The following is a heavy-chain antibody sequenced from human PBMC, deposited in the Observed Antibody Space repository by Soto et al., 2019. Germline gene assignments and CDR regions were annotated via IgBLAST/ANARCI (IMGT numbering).Heavy chain of an antibody. J-gene: IGHJ3*02. CDR2: INAGNGNT. CDR1: GYTFTSYA. D-gene: IGHD2-2*01. CDR3: ARSPHCSSTSCYANAFDI. Sequence: QVQLVQSGAEVKKPGASVKVSCKASGYTFTSYAMHWVRQAPGQRLEWRGWINAGNGNTKYSQKFQGRVTITRDTSASTAYMELSSLRSEDTAVYYCARSPHCSSTSCYANAFDIWGQGTMVTVSS. V-gene: IGHV1-3*01.